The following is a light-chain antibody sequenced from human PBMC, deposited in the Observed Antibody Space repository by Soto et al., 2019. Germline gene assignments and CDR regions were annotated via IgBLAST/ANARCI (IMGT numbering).Light chain of an antibody. CDR1: HSVDSN. CDR3: QQYDSWPLT. J-gene: IGKJ4*02. CDR2: GAA. V-gene: IGKV3D-15*01. Sequence: EVVMTQSPGTLSVSTGEGATLSCRASHSVDSNLAWYQQKPGQAPRLLMYGAATMPSGIPDRFSGSGSGTEFTLTISSLQSEDFAVYYCQQYDSWPLTCGGGTKVEIK.